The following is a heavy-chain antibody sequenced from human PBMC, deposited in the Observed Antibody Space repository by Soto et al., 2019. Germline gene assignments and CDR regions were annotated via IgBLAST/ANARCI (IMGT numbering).Heavy chain of an antibody. CDR3: ARDLRHYYDGPDY. Sequence: GGSLRLSCAASGFTFSSYAMHWVRQAPGKGLEWVAVISYDGSNKYYADSVKGRFTISRDNSKNTLYLQMNSLRAEDTAVYHCARDLRHYYDGPDYWGQGTLVTVSS. V-gene: IGHV3-30-3*01. D-gene: IGHD3-22*01. CDR2: ISYDGSNK. CDR1: GFTFSSYA. J-gene: IGHJ4*02.